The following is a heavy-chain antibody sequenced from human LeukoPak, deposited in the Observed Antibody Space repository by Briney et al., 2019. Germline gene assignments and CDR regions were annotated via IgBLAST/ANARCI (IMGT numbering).Heavy chain of an antibody. J-gene: IGHJ4*02. V-gene: IGHV4-59*08. CDR3: ARLHDYGDYAVY. CDR1: GGSISSYY. CDR2: IYYSGST. D-gene: IGHD4-17*01. Sequence: SETLSLTCTVSGGSISSYYWSWIRQPPGKGLEWIGYIYYSGSTNYNPSLKSRVTISVDTSKNQFSLKLSSVTAADTAVYYCARLHDYGDYAVYWGQGTLVTVSS.